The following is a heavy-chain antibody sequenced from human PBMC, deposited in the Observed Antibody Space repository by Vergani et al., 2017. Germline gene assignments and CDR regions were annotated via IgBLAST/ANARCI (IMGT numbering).Heavy chain of an antibody. V-gene: IGHV3-30*02. Sequence: QVQLVESGGGVVQPGGSLRLSCAASGFTFSSYGMHWVCQAPGKGLEWVAFIRYDGSNKYYADSVKGRFTISRDNSKNSLYLQMNSLRTEDTALYYCAKDMGDGYNPHQIDYWGQGTLVTVSS. CDR1: GFTFSSYG. D-gene: IGHD5-24*01. CDR3: AKDMGDGYNPHQIDY. CDR2: IRYDGSNK. J-gene: IGHJ4*02.